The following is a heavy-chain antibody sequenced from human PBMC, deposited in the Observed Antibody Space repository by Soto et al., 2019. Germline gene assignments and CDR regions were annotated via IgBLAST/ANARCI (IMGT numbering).Heavy chain of an antibody. D-gene: IGHD2-8*02. Sequence: QVQLVQSGAELKKPGSSVKVSCKASGDTFNSYTISWVRQAPGQGLEWMGRIIPMLAVTTYSRKFQGRVTVTADKSTSTAYMELSSLGSEDTAIYYCAARYCTETTCFHPGAYWGQGTLVAVSS. CDR2: IIPMLAVT. CDR1: GDTFNSYT. V-gene: IGHV1-69*02. CDR3: AARYCTETTCFHPGAY. J-gene: IGHJ4*02.